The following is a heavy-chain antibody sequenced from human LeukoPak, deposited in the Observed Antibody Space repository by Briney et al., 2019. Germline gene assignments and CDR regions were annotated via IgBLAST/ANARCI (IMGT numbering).Heavy chain of an antibody. J-gene: IGHJ5*02. CDR3: ARGDSAPRLRS. CDR1: GGSFSGYY. CDR2: INHRGST. D-gene: IGHD4-11*01. Sequence: PSETLSLTCAVYGGSFSGYYWTWIRQPPGKGLEWIGEINHRGSTYYNPSLKSRVTISGDTSKNQFSLKLSSVTAADTAVYYCARGDSAPRLRSWGQGTLVTVSS. V-gene: IGHV4-34*01.